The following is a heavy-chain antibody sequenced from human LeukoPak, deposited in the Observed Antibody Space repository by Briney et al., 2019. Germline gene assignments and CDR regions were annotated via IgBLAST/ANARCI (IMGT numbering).Heavy chain of an antibody. V-gene: IGHV3-30*04. CDR2: ISYDGSNK. D-gene: IGHD2-21*02. CDR1: GFTFSSYA. Sequence: AGRSLRLSCAASGFTFSSYAMHWVRQAPGKGLEWVAVISYDGSNKYYADSVKGRFTISRDNSKDTLDLQMNSLRAEETAVFYRATNPDLVVPDYHFDYWGQGTLVTVSS. CDR3: ATNPDLVVPDYHFDY. J-gene: IGHJ4*02.